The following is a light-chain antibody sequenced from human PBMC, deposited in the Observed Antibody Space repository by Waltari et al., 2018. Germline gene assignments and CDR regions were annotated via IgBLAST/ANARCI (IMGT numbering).Light chain of an antibody. CDR1: QGVSSN. V-gene: IGKV3-15*01. CDR2: GAS. CDR3: QQYNNWPPYT. Sequence: EIVMTQSPATLSVSPGERATLSCRASQGVSSNLAWYQQKPGTAPRLLIYGASTRATGTPARFSGSGSGTEFTLTISSLQSEDFAVYYCQQYNNWPPYTFGQGTKLEIK. J-gene: IGKJ2*01.